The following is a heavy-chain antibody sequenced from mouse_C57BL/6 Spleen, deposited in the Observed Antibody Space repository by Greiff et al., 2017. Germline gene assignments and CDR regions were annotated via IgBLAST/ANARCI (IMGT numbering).Heavy chain of an antibody. J-gene: IGHJ2*01. CDR2: INPGSGGT. V-gene: IGHV1-54*01. CDR1: GYAFTNYL. CDR3: ARWTYEYDVGDY. D-gene: IGHD2-4*01. Sequence: QVQLQQSGAELVRPGTSVKVSCKASGYAFTNYLIEWVKQRPGQGLEWIGVINPGSGGTNYNEKFKGKATLTADKSSSTAYMQLSSLTSEDSAVYFCARWTYEYDVGDYWGQGTTLTVSS.